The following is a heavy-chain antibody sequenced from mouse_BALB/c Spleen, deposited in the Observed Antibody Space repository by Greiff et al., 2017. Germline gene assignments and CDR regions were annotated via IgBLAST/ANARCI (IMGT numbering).Heavy chain of an antibody. CDR1: GYTFTDYW. D-gene: IGHD3-1*01. V-gene: IGHV1-69*01. CDR2: IDTSDSYT. Sequence: QVQLKQPGAELVMPGASVKMSCKASGYTFTDYWMHWVKQRPGQGLEWIGAIDTSDSYTSYNQKFKGKATLTVDESSSTAYMQLSSLTSEDSAVYYCARPARATGFAYWGQGTLVTVSA. J-gene: IGHJ3*01. CDR3: ARPARATGFAY.